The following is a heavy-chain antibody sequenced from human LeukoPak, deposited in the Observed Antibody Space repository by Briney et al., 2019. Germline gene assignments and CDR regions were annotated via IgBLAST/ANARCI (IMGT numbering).Heavy chain of an antibody. D-gene: IGHD5-18*01. Sequence: GGSLRLSCAASGFSFRAHWMHWVRQAPGKGLEWLADIKGDGSQKYYVDSVKGRFTISRDNAKNSLHLQLNSLRDEDTAVYYCAKDLTATGVLGLWGQGTLVTVSS. CDR1: GFSFRAHW. J-gene: IGHJ4*02. V-gene: IGHV3-7*01. CDR2: IKGDGSQK. CDR3: AKDLTATGVLGL.